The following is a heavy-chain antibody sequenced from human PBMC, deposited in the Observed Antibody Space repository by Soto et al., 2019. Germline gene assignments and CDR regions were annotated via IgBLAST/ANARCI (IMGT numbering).Heavy chain of an antibody. V-gene: IGHV4-59*01. Sequence: SETLSLTCTVSGGSISSYYWSWIRQPPGKGLEWIGYIYYNGSTNYNPSLNSRVTISADTSRNQLSLRLTSVTAADTAVYYCAGGSGYYIFDFWGQGTLVTVSS. CDR2: IYYNGST. J-gene: IGHJ4*02. CDR1: GGSISSYY. CDR3: AGGSGYYIFDF. D-gene: IGHD5-12*01.